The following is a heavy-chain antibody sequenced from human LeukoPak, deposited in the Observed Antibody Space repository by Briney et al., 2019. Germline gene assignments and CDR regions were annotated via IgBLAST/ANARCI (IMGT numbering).Heavy chain of an antibody. CDR3: ARVGAFRSSSSSYFDY. D-gene: IGHD6-6*01. Sequence: SQTLSLTCAISGDSVSSKSAAWNWIRQSPSRGLEWLGRTYYRSKWYNDYAVSVKRRITINPDTSKNQFSLQLNSVTPEDTAVYYCARVGAFRSSSSSYFDYWGQGILVTVSS. J-gene: IGHJ4*02. CDR1: GDSVSSKSAA. V-gene: IGHV6-1*01. CDR2: TYYRSKWYN.